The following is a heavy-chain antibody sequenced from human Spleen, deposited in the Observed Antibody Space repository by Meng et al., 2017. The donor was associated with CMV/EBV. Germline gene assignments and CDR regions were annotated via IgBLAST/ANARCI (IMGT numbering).Heavy chain of an antibody. J-gene: IGHJ4*02. CDR3: VKEGIRDEWPRDFDY. Sequence: GGSLRLSCAASGFTFSNYAMNWVRQAPGKGLEWVSGISGYGGSTYYAESVKGRFTISRDNSKNTLYLQMDSLRHEDTAFYHCVKEGIRDEWPRDFDYWGQGLLVTVSS. V-gene: IGHV3-23*01. CDR1: GFTFSNYA. D-gene: IGHD2-21*01. CDR2: ISGYGGST.